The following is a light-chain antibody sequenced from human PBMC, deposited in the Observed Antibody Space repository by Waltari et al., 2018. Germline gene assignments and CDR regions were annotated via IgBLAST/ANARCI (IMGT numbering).Light chain of an antibody. CDR3: QKYNGDPPWT. CDR1: QGTSNS. V-gene: IGKV1-27*01. CDR2: SAS. Sequence: DIQMTQSPSSLSASVGDSITITCGAVQGTSNSLAWFQQKPGKVPNLLLYSASTLESGGPSRFSGSGSGTDFTLTISSLQPEDVATYYCQKYNGDPPWTFGQGTKVEIK. J-gene: IGKJ1*01.